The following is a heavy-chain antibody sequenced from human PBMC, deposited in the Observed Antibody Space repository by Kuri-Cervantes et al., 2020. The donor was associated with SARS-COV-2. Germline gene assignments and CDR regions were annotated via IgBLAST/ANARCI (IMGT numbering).Heavy chain of an antibody. CDR2: IKQDGSEK. V-gene: IGHV3-7*01. CDR1: GFTVSSNY. CDR3: ARAGGGSYWEFDY. D-gene: IGHD1-26*01. J-gene: IGHJ4*02. Sequence: GESLKISCAASGFTVSSNYMSWVRQAPGKGLEWVANIKQDGSEKYYVDSVKGRFTISRDNAKNSMYLQMNSLRAEDTAVFYCARAGGGSYWEFDYWGQGTLVTVSS.